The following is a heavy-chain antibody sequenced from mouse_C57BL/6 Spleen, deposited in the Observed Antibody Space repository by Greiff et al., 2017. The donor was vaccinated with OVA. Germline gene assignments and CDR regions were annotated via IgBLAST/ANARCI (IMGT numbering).Heavy chain of an antibody. V-gene: IGHV5-4*01. CDR2: ISDGGSYT. CDR1: GFTFSSYA. J-gene: IGHJ4*01. Sequence: DVHLVESGGGLVKPGGSLKLSCAASGFTFSSYAMSWVRQTPEKRLEWVATISDGGSYTYYPDNVKGRFTISRDNAKNNLYLQMSHLKSEDTAMYYCARIQGDAMDYWGQGTSVTVSS. CDR3: ARIQGDAMDY.